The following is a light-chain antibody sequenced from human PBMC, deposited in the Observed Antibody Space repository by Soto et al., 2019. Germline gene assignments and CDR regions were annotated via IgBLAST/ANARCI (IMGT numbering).Light chain of an antibody. CDR2: AAS. V-gene: IGKV1-39*01. J-gene: IGKJ2*01. CDR1: QNIDSY. Sequence: DIQMTQSPSSLSASVGDRVTITCRASQNIDSYLNWYQQKPGKAPNLLIYAASSLQSGVPSRFSGSGSGTHFTLTISGLQPEDSANFYCQQSYSMPYTFGQGTKLELE. CDR3: QQSYSMPYT.